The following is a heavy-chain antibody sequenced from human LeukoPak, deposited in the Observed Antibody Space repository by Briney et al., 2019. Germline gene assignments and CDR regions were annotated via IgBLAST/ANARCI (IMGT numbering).Heavy chain of an antibody. CDR3: ARRPSITMVRGGQWYYYMDV. Sequence: ASVRVSCKASGYTFTGYYMHWVRQAPGQGLEWMGWINPSGGSTNYAQKFQGRVTMTRDTSTSTVYMELSSLRSEDTAVYYCARRPSITMVRGGQWYYYMDVWGKGTTVTISS. J-gene: IGHJ6*03. CDR1: GYTFTGYY. CDR2: INPSGGST. V-gene: IGHV1-46*01. D-gene: IGHD3-10*01.